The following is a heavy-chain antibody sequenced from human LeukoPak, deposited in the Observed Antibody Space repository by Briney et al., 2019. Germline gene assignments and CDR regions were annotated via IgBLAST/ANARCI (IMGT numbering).Heavy chain of an antibody. Sequence: GGSLRLSCAASGFTFSSYAMHWVRQAPGKGLEWVAVISYDGINKYYADSVKGRFSISRDNSKNTLYLQMNSLRAEDTAVYYCARADHSNYQVDYWGQGTLVTVSS. CDR2: ISYDGINK. J-gene: IGHJ4*02. CDR3: ARADHSNYQVDY. D-gene: IGHD4-11*01. CDR1: GFTFSSYA. V-gene: IGHV3-30-3*01.